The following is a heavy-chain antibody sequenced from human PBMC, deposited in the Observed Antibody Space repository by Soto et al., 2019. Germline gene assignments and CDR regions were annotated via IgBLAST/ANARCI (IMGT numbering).Heavy chain of an antibody. Sequence: QVQLVQSGAEVKKPGASVKVSCKASGYTFTSYAMHWVRQAPGQRFEWMGWINAGNGNTKYSQKFQGRVTLTRDTSASTAYMALSSRRSEDTAVYYRARSIVVVTAADYWGQGTLVTVSS. D-gene: IGHD2-21*02. V-gene: IGHV1-3*01. CDR2: INAGNGNT. CDR1: GYTFTSYA. J-gene: IGHJ4*02. CDR3: ARSIVVVTAADY.